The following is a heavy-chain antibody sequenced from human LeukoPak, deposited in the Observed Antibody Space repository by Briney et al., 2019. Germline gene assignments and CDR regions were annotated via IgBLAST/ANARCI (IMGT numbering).Heavy chain of an antibody. CDR1: GYSFKNYW. Sequence: GESLKISCKGSGYSFKNYWIGWVRQMPGKGLEWMGIIYPDDSDTRYSPSFQGQVTISADKSVSTAFLQWTGLKASDTAMYYCAIGGDSTTSCYRCFVYWGQGTLVTVSS. CDR2: IYPDDSDT. J-gene: IGHJ4*02. CDR3: AIGGDSTTSCYRCFVY. D-gene: IGHD2-2*01. V-gene: IGHV5-51*01.